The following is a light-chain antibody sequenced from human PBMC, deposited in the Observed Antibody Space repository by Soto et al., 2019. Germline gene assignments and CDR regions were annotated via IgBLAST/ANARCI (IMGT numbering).Light chain of an antibody. Sequence: DIQLTQSPSFLSASVGDRVTITCRASQGISSYLAWYQQKPGKAPKLLIYAASTLQSEVTLRFRGSGSGTEFTLTISSLQPEDFATYYCQQLNSYPFTFGGGTKVEIK. CDR3: QQLNSYPFT. CDR1: QGISSY. V-gene: IGKV1-9*01. J-gene: IGKJ4*01. CDR2: AAS.